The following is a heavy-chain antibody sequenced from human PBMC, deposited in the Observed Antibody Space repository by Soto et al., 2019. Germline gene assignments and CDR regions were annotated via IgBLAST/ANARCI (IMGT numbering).Heavy chain of an antibody. CDR3: ASYGRGTYYYGYYFHH. CDR2: IHHSGST. J-gene: IGHJ4*02. V-gene: IGHV4-34*01. D-gene: IGHD3-10*01. Sequence: SETLSLTCAVYGGSFSDYYWTWIRQPPGKGLKWIGEIHHSGSTNYNPSLKSRVTISLDTSKNQFSLKLSSVTAADAAVYYCASYGRGTYYYGYYFHHWGQGTPVTVSS. CDR1: GGSFSDYY.